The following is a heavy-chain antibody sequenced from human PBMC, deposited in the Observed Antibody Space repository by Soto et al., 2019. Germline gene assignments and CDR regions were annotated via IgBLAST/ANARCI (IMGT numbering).Heavy chain of an antibody. J-gene: IGHJ4*02. Sequence: QVQLEQSGSEVKKSGSSVKVSCKASGYSFSSHAITWVRQAPGQGLEWMGGIIPVFGTPSYAQKFQGRVTISADKSTNKSYLELRSLRSEDTAVYCCARGGALSTSLYWGDGLDSWGQGTQVTVSS. CDR1: GYSFSSHA. CDR3: ARGGALSTSLYWGDGLDS. CDR2: IIPVFGTP. D-gene: IGHD2-15*01. V-gene: IGHV1-69*06.